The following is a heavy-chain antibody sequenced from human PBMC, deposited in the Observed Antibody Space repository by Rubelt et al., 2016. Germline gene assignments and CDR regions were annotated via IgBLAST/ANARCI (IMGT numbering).Heavy chain of an antibody. CDR2: ISWNGGTI. CDR3: ARADTAMPKRAEYYYGMDV. J-gene: IGHJ6*02. D-gene: IGHD5-18*01. V-gene: IGHV3-9*01. Sequence: GKGLEWVAGISWNGGTIGYADSVKGRFTISRDNAKNSLYLQMNSLRAEDTAVYYCARADTAMPKRAEYYYGMDVWGQGTTVTVSS.